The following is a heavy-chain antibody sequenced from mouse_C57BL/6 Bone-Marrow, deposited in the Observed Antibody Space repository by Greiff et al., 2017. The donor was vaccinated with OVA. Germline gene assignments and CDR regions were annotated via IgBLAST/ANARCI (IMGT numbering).Heavy chain of an antibody. CDR1: GFTFSSYA. J-gene: IGHJ4*01. Sequence: EVKLMESGAGLVKPGGSLKLSCAASGFTFSSYAMSWVRQTPEKRLEWVAYISSGGDYIYYADTVKGRFTISRDNARNTLYLQMSSLKSEDTAMYYCTREGYYAMDYWGQGTSVTVSS. CDR2: ISSGGDYI. V-gene: IGHV5-9-1*02. D-gene: IGHD3-3*01. CDR3: TREGYYAMDY.